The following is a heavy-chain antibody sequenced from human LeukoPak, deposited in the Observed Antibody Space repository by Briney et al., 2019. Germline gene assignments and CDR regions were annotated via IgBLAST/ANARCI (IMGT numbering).Heavy chain of an antibody. V-gene: IGHV4-39*01. Sequence: PSETLSLTCTVSGGSISSSSYYWGWIRQPPGKGLEWIGSIYYSGSTYYNPSLKSRVTISVDTSKNQFSLKLSSVTAADTAVYYCASIEEDIVVVPAVDYWGQGTLVTVSS. CDR2: IYYSGST. CDR3: ASIEEDIVVVPAVDY. CDR1: GGSISSSSYY. D-gene: IGHD2-2*01. J-gene: IGHJ4*02.